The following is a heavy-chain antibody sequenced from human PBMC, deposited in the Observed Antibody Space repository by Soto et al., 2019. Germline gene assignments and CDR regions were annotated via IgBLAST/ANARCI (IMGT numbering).Heavy chain of an antibody. CDR1: GDSISTDY. CDR3: AKNWNWGSLVH. V-gene: IGHV4-59*08. Sequence: PSETLSLTCTVSGDSISTDYWSWIRQSPGKGLEWTGFIYYGGSTNYNPSLKSRVTISVDTPKNQFSLKLSSVTAADTAVYYCAKNWNWGSLVHWGQGTLVTVSS. J-gene: IGHJ4*02. CDR2: IYYGGST. D-gene: IGHD7-27*01.